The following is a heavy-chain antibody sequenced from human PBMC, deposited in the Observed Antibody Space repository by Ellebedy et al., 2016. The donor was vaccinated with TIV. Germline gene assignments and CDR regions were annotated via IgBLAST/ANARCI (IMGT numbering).Heavy chain of an antibody. Sequence: GESLKISXAASGFTFNGYSMNWVRQAPGKGLEWVSSISSSSSYIYYADSVKGRFTISRDNAKNSLYLQMNSLRAEDTAVYYCTRVEPFYCSSTSCKNLGSDYWGQGTLVTVSS. D-gene: IGHD2-2*01. V-gene: IGHV3-21*01. CDR3: TRVEPFYCSSTSCKNLGSDY. J-gene: IGHJ4*02. CDR1: GFTFNGYS. CDR2: ISSSSSYI.